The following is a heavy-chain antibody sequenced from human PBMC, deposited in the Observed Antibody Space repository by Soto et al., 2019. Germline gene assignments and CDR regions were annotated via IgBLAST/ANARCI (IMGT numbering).Heavy chain of an antibody. J-gene: IGHJ4*02. Sequence: QVQLVQSGAEVKKPGASVKVSCKASGYTFTSYGISWVRQAPGQGLEWMGWISAYNGNTNYAQKLQGRVTMTTDTSTSTAYMELRSLRSDNTAVYYCARENPAYYVSSGYYDRGNIDYWGQGTLVTVSS. CDR3: ARENPAYYVSSGYYDRGNIDY. CDR1: GYTFTSYG. V-gene: IGHV1-18*04. CDR2: ISAYNGNT. D-gene: IGHD3-22*01.